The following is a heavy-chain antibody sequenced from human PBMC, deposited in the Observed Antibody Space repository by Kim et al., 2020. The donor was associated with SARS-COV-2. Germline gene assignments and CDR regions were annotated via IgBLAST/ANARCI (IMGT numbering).Heavy chain of an antibody. Sequence: GESLKISCKGSGYSFTSYWIGWVHQMPGKGLEWMGIIYPGDSDTRYSPSFQGQVTISADKSISTAYLQWSSLKASDTAMYYCARQEIGYYYDSSGYTFDYWGQGTLVTVSS. CDR2: IYPGDSDT. CDR1: GYSFTSYW. J-gene: IGHJ4*02. CDR3: ARQEIGYYYDSSGYTFDY. V-gene: IGHV5-51*07. D-gene: IGHD3-22*01.